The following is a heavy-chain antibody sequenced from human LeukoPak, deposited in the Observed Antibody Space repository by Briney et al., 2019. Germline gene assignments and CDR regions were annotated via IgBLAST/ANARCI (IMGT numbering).Heavy chain of an antibody. CDR1: KFTFSSYW. D-gene: IGHD3-16*01. CDR2: INSDGSST. CDR3: ARVNVCPRCHFDY. Sequence: GGSLRLSCAASKFTFSSYWMHWVRQAPGKGLVWVSHINSDGSSTNYADSVKGRFTISRDNAKNTLYLQMNSLRAEDTAVYYCARVNVCPRCHFDYWGQGTLVTVSS. J-gene: IGHJ4*02. V-gene: IGHV3-74*01.